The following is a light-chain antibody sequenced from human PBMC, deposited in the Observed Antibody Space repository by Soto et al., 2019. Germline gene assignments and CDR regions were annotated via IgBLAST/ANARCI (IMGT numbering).Light chain of an antibody. CDR2: GTS. V-gene: IGKV1-17*01. CDR1: QDIRNN. CDR3: QQYDKWPRT. J-gene: IGKJ1*01. Sequence: DIQMTQSPSSLFASIGDRVSITCRASQDIRNNLGWYQQKPGKAPKRLIYGTSNLQTGVPSRFSGSGSGTEFTLTISSLQSDDLAVYYCQQYDKWPRTFGQGTKVEIK.